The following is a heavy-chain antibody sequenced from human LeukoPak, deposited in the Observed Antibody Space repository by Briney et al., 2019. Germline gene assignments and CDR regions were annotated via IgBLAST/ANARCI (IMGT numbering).Heavy chain of an antibody. J-gene: IGHJ6*03. CDR3: ARGSSGSTYYYMDV. V-gene: IGHV3-23*01. D-gene: IGHD3-22*01. CDR1: GFTFSSYA. CDR2: ISGSGGST. Sequence: GGSLRLSCAASGFTFSSYAMTWVRQAPGKGLEWVSGISGSGGSTYYADSVKGRFTISRDDSKNTPYLQMNSLRAEDTAVYYCARGSSGSTYYYMDVWGKGTTVTVSS.